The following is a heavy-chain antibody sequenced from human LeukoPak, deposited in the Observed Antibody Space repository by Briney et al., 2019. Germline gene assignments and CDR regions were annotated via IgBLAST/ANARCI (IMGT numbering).Heavy chain of an antibody. V-gene: IGHV1-69*01. CDR3: ARTPPSSGWYGDYYYYYMDV. J-gene: IGHJ6*03. CDR1: GGTFSSDI. CDR2: IIPIFGTA. D-gene: IGHD6-19*01. Sequence: GSSVKVSCKTSGGTFSSDIISWVRQAPGQGLEWMGEIIPIFGTANYAQKFQGRVTITADESTSTAYMELSSLRSEDTAVYYCARTPPSSGWYGDYYYYYMDVWGKGTTVTISS.